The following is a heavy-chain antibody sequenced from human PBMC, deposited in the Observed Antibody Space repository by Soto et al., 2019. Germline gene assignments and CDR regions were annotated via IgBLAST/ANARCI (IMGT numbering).Heavy chain of an antibody. Sequence: SETLCLTCTVAGGSISGYDWSCILQPPGKGLEWIGYIYYSGSTNYNPSLKSRVTISVDTSKNQFSLKLSSVTAADTAVYYCARGYSYGSTPFDYWGQGTLVTVSS. CDR2: IYYSGST. CDR3: ARGYSYGSTPFDY. V-gene: IGHV4-59*01. J-gene: IGHJ4*02. CDR1: GGSISGYD. D-gene: IGHD5-18*01.